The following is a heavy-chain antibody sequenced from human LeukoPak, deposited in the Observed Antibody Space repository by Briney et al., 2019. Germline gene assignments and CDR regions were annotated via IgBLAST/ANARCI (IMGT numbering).Heavy chain of an antibody. D-gene: IGHD3/OR15-3a*01. CDR3: TTYRITIYGLVEH. V-gene: IGHV3-15*01. CDR2: ITTKTAGGAT. Sequence: GGSLRLSCAASGFTFSNAWMSWVRQAPGKGLEWVGRITTKTAGGATSYVAPVAGRFTISRDDSQNTLFLQMNSLKTEDTAVYYCTTYRITIYGLVEHWGQGTLVTVSS. J-gene: IGHJ4*02. CDR1: GFTFSNAW.